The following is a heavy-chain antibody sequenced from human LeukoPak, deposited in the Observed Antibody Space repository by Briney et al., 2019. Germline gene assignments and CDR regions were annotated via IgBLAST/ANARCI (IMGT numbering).Heavy chain of an antibody. CDR3: ARHYSSSWYYSYYFDY. CDR2: INHSGST. V-gene: IGHV4-34*01. D-gene: IGHD6-13*01. CDR1: GGSFSGYY. Sequence: SETLSLTCAVYGGSFSGYYWSWIRQPPGEGLEWIGEINHSGSTNYNPSLKSRVTISVDTSKNQFSLKLSSVTAADTAVYYCARHYSSSWYYSYYFDYWGQGTLVTVSS. J-gene: IGHJ4*02.